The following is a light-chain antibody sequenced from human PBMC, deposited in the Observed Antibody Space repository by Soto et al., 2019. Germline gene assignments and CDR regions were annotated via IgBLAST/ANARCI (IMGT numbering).Light chain of an antibody. CDR2: EVS. CDR1: SSDVGSYNL. V-gene: IGLV2-23*02. J-gene: IGLJ3*02. CDR3: CSDAGRTTLNWV. Sequence: QSALTQPASVSGSPGQSITISCTGTSSDVGSYNLVSWYQQHPGKAPKLMIYEVSKRPSGVSNCFSGSKSGNTASLTISGLQAEDEADYYSCSDAGRTTLNWVFAGGTKVTV.